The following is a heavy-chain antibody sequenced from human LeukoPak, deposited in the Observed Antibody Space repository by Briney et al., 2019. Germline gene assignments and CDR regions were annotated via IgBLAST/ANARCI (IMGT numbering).Heavy chain of an antibody. CDR1: GASITSYY. Sequence: PSETLTLTCTVSGASITSYYWNWMRQSPGKGLEWVGYGHHSGTTNYNPSLESRGNISVDTSKNPFSLKLSSVSASDTAVYYCARWGESGDSVVHAFDIWGRGTMVTVSS. CDR2: GHHSGTT. V-gene: IGHV4-59*12. J-gene: IGHJ3*02. CDR3: ARWGESGDSVVHAFDI. D-gene: IGHD2-21*02.